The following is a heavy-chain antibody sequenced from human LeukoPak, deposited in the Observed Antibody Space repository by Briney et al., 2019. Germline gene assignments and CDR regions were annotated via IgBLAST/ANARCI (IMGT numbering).Heavy chain of an antibody. CDR1: GFTFSSYW. CDR2: IKQDGSEK. Sequence: PGGSLRLSCAASGFTFSSYWMSWVRQAPGKGLEWVANIKQDGSEKYYVDSVKGRFTISRDNAKNSLYLQMNSLRAEDTAVYYCARDSAPYSYGYGDAFDIWGQGTMVTVSS. V-gene: IGHV3-7*01. J-gene: IGHJ3*02. D-gene: IGHD5-18*01. CDR3: ARDSAPYSYGYGDAFDI.